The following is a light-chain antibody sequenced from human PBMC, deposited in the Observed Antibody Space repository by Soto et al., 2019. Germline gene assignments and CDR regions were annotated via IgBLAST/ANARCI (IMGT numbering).Light chain of an antibody. J-gene: IGKJ1*01. Sequence: DIVMTQSPDSLAVSLGERATINCKSSQSVLYRSSNKNYLAWYQQKPGQPPKLLIYWASTRESGVPDRFSGSGSGTDFTLTISSLQAEDVAVYYCQQYYSTPRTFGQGTKEEIK. CDR1: QSVLYRSSNKNY. CDR3: QQYYSTPRT. V-gene: IGKV4-1*01. CDR2: WAS.